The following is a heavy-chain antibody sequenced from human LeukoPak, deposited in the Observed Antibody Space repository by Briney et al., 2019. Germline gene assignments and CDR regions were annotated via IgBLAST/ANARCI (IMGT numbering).Heavy chain of an antibody. CDR3: ARVGYCSGDACYVIFHYYYYCMDV. CDR2: VFYSGTT. Sequence: PSETLSLTCTVSGGSISSDTYYWGWIRQSPGKGLEWIGSVFYSGTTYYNPSLMSRVTIAVSTSKNQFSLRLSSVTAADTAVYYCARVGYCSGDACYVIFHYYYYCMDVWGKGTTVTVSS. D-gene: IGHD2-15*01. J-gene: IGHJ6*03. CDR1: GGSISSDTYY. V-gene: IGHV4-39*07.